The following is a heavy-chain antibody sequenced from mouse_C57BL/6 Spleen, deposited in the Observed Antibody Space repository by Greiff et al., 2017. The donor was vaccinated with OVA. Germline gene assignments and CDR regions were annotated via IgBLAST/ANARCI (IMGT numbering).Heavy chain of an antibody. Sequence: VQLKESGPELVKPGASVKISCKASGYSFTGYYMNWVKQSPEKSLEWIGEINPSTGGTTYNQKFKAKATLTVDKSSSTAYMQLKSLTSEDSAVYYCARGDYGHWGQGTTLTVSS. J-gene: IGHJ2*01. CDR2: INPSTGGT. CDR1: GYSFTGYY. V-gene: IGHV1-42*01. CDR3: ARGDYGH. D-gene: IGHD1-1*01.